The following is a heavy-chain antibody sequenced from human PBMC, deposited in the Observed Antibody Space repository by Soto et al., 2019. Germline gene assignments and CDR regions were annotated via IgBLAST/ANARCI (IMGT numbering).Heavy chain of an antibody. CDR2: INHRGST. J-gene: IGHJ4*02. Sequence: QVQLQQWGAGLLKPSETLSLTCAVYGGSFSGHYWSWIRQPPGKGLEWIGEINHRGSTNYNPSLKSRVTISVDTSKNQFSPKLSSVTAADTAVYYCARGGRGSTAGFDFWGQGALVTVSS. CDR3: ARGGRGSTAGFDF. V-gene: IGHV4-34*01. CDR1: GGSFSGHY. D-gene: IGHD4-17*01.